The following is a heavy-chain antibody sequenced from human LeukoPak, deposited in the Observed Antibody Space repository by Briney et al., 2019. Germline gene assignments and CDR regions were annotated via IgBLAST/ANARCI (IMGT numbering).Heavy chain of an antibody. CDR3: ARGLRRGYSYGPDY. CDR1: GGSISSGGYS. D-gene: IGHD5-18*01. CDR2: INHSGST. Sequence: PSETLSLTCAVSGGSISSGGYSWSWIRQPPGKGLEWIGYINHSGSTNYNPSLKSRVTISVDTSKNQFSLKLSSVTAADTAVYYCARGLRRGYSYGPDYWGQGTLVTVSS. J-gene: IGHJ4*02. V-gene: IGHV4-30-2*01.